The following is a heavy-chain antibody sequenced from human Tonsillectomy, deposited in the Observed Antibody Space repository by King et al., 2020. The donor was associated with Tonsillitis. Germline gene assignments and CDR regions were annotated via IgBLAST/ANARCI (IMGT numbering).Heavy chain of an antibody. Sequence: EVQLVESGGGLVQPGRSLRLSCAASGFTFDDYAMHWVRQAPGKGLEWVSGISWNSGSIGYADSVKGRFTISRDNAKNSLYLQMNSLRAEDTALYYCAKVKAGWESSGYGFDYWGQGTLVTVSS. V-gene: IGHV3-9*01. D-gene: IGHD3-22*01. J-gene: IGHJ4*02. CDR1: GFTFDDYA. CDR2: ISWNSGSI. CDR3: AKVKAGWESSGYGFDY.